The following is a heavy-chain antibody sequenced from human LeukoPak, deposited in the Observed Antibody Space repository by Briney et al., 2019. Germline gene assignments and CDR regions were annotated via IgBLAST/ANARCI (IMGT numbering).Heavy chain of an antibody. J-gene: IGHJ4*02. D-gene: IGHD2-2*01. CDR3: ARVLKPSIVVVPAAPHYYFDY. V-gene: IGHV1-18*01. CDR1: GYTFTSYG. Sequence: GESLKISCKGSGYTFTSYGISWVRQAPGQGLEWMGWISAYNGNTNYAQKLQGRVTMTTDTSTSTAYMELRSLRSDDTAVYYCARVLKPSIVVVPAAPHYYFDYWGQGTLVTVSS. CDR2: ISAYNGNT.